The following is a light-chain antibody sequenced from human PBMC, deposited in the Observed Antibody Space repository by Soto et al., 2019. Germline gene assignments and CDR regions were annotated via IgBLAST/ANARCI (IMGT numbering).Light chain of an antibody. CDR3: QSYDNSLRVL. Sequence: QSVLTQPPSVSGAPGQSVTIPCTGSRSNIGSGFDVHWYQQVPGTAPNLLIFGNNNRPSGVPDRFSGSKSGSSASLAIAGLQAEDEADYFGQSYDNSLRVLFGGGTKVTVL. V-gene: IGLV1-40*01. CDR2: GNN. J-gene: IGLJ2*01. CDR1: RSNIGSGFD.